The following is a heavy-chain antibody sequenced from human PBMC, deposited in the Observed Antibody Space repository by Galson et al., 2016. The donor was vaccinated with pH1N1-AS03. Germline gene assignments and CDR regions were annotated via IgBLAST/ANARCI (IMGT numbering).Heavy chain of an antibody. J-gene: IGHJ4*02. CDR3: AKGSGYCSDATCYRFDR. CDR1: EFSFSRFA. D-gene: IGHD2-15*01. V-gene: IGHV3-23*01. Sequence: SLRLSCAASEFSFSRFAMAWVRQAPGKGLEWVSSIIGSGENTWYAESAKGRFTISRDDSKNTLYLQLNSLRAEDTALYYCAKGSGYCSDATCYRFDRWCQGTLVTVSS. CDR2: IIGSGENT.